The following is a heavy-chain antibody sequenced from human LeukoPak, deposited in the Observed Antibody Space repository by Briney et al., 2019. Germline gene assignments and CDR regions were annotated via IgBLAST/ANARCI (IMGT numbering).Heavy chain of an antibody. CDR2: ISSSSSYI. CDR1: GFTFSSYS. J-gene: IGHJ3*02. Sequence: PGGSLRLSCAASGFTFSSYSMNWVRQAPGKGLEWVSSISSSSSYIYYADSVKGRFTISRDNAKNSLYLQMNSLRAEDTAVYYCARDTSQMIVVVITVAFDIWGQGTMVTVSS. CDR3: ARDTSQMIVVVITVAFDI. D-gene: IGHD3-22*01. V-gene: IGHV3-21*01.